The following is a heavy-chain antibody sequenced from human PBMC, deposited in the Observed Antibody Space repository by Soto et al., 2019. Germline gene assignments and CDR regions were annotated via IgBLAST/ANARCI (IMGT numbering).Heavy chain of an antibody. CDR1: GYTFTSYA. CDR3: AREVMDYSSSWYDY. V-gene: IGHV1-3*01. D-gene: IGHD6-13*01. CDR2: INAGNGNT. J-gene: IGHJ4*02. Sequence: GASVKVSCKASGYTFTSYAMHWVRQAPGQRLEWMGWINAGNGNTKYSQKFQGRVTTTRDTSASTAYMELSSLRSEDTAVYYCAREVMDYSSSWYDYWGQGTLVTVSS.